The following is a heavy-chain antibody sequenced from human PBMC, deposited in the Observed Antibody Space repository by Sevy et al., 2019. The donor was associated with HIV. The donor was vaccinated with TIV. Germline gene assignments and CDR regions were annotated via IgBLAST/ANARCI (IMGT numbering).Heavy chain of an antibody. CDR3: AWGTASYDF. CDR2: FLPGDSES. CDR1: GYNFTRYW. D-gene: IGHD1-7*01. V-gene: IGHV5-51*01. J-gene: IGHJ4*02. Sequence: GESLKISCKVSGYNFTRYWIGWVRQMPGKGLEWLGIFLPGDSESRYSPSFQGQVTISADKSITTAYLQWSSLKASDTAMYYCAWGTASYDFWGQGTLVTVSS.